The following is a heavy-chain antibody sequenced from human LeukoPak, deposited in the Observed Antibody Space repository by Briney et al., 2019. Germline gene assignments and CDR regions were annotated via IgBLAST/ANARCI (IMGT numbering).Heavy chain of an antibody. CDR1: GYSISSGYY. V-gene: IGHV4-38-2*02. D-gene: IGHD3-10*01. CDR2: IYHSGST. J-gene: IGHJ4*02. CDR3: ARVGLLWFGDFDY. Sequence: SETLSLTCTVSGYSISSGYYWGWIRQPPGKGLEWIGSIYHSGSTYYNPSLKSRVTISVDTSKNQFSLKLSSVTAADTAVYYCARVGLLWFGDFDYWGQGTLVTVSS.